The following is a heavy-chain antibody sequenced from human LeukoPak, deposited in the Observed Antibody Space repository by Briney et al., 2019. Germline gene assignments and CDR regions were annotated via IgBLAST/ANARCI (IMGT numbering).Heavy chain of an antibody. V-gene: IGHV3-66*01. CDR1: GFTVSSNY. CDR3: ARDGITMRILEY. CDR2: IYSGGST. Sequence: GGSLRLSCAASGFTVSSNYMSWVRQAPGKGLEWVSVIYSGGSTYYADSVKGRFTISRDNSKNTLYLQMNSLRAEDTAVYYCARDGITMRILEYWGQGTLVTVSS. D-gene: IGHD3-10*01. J-gene: IGHJ4*02.